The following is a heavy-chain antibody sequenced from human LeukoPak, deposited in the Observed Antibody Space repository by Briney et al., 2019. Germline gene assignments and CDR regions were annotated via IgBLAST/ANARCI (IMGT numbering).Heavy chain of an antibody. CDR2: IYSGGST. V-gene: IGHV3-53*01. Sequence: PGGSLRLSCAASGFTVSSNYMSWVRQAPGKGLEWVSVIYSGGSTYYADSVKGRFTISRDNSKNTLYLQMNSLRAEDTAVYYCARRPAGYYYDSSGYYYGLDYWGQGTLVTVSS. CDR3: ARRPAGYYYDSSGYYYGLDY. J-gene: IGHJ4*02. D-gene: IGHD3-22*01. CDR1: GFTVSSNY.